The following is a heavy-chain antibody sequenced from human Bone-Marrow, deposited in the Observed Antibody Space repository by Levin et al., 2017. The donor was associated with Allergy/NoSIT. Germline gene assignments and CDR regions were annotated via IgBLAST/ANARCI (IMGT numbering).Heavy chain of an antibody. CDR2: IIPVFDSA. J-gene: IGHJ4*02. Sequence: SVKVSCKASGGTFSSHGISWVRQAPGQGLEWMGGIIPVFDSANYAQNFHGRLTITADESTSTAYMELSSLRSEDTALYYCATTGIASAANYFAYWGQGTLVTVSS. CDR3: ATTGIASAANYFAY. CDR1: GGTFSSHG. D-gene: IGHD2-2*01. V-gene: IGHV1-69*13.